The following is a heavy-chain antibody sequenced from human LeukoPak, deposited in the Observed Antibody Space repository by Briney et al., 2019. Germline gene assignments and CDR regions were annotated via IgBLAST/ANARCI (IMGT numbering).Heavy chain of an antibody. J-gene: IGHJ4*02. Sequence: SQTLSLTCAISGDSVSSNNATWNWIRQSASRGLEWLGRTYYRSHWVYDYAGSVKGRITVNPDTSKNQFSLQLKSVIPEDTAVYYCARESVAERFDCWSQGSLVTVSS. CDR1: GDSVSSNNAT. V-gene: IGHV6-1*01. CDR2: TYYRSHWVY. D-gene: IGHD1-1*01. CDR3: ARESVAERFDC.